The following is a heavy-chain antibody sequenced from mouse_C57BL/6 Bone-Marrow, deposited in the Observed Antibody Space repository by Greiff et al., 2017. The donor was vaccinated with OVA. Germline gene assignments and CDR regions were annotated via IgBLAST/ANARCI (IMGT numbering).Heavy chain of an antibody. V-gene: IGHV1-81*01. CDR3: ASWDRRGFDY. J-gene: IGHJ2*01. D-gene: IGHD3-3*01. CDR2: IYPRSGNT. CDR1: GYTFTSYG. Sequence: QVQLKESGAELARPGASVKLSCKASGYTFTSYGISWVKQRTGQGLEWIGEIYPRSGNTYYNEKFKGKATLTADKSSSTAYMELRSLTSEDSAVYFCASWDRRGFDYWGKGTTLTVSS.